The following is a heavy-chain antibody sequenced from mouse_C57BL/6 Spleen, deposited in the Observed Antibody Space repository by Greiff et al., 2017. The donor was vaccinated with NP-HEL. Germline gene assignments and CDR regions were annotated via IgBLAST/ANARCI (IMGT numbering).Heavy chain of an antibody. CDR2: IYPGSGST. CDR1: GYTFTSYW. CDR3: AHYGLAMDY. V-gene: IGHV1-55*01. D-gene: IGHD1-1*02. Sequence: QVHVKQPGAELVKPGASVKMSCKASGYTFTSYWITWVKQRPGQGLEWIGDIYPGSGSTNYNEKFKSKATLTVDTSSSTAYMQLSSLTSEDSAVYYCAHYGLAMDYWGQGTSVTVSS. J-gene: IGHJ4*01.